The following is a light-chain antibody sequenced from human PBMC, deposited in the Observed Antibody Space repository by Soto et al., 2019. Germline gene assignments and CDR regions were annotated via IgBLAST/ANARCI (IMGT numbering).Light chain of an antibody. Sequence: QSALTQPPSVSGTPGQRVTISCSGGSSNIGRNDVYWYQQVPGKAPKLLIYRSTYSSSGAPDRFSGSRSGTSASLAISGLRSDDEADYYCAAWDESLSGWRIFGTGTKLTVL. J-gene: IGLJ1*01. V-gene: IGLV1-47*01. CDR1: SSNIGRND. CDR2: RST. CDR3: AAWDESLSGWRI.